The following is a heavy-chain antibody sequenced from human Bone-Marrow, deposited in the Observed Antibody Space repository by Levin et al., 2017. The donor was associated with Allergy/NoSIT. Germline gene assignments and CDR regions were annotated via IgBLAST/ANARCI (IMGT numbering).Heavy chain of an antibody. V-gene: IGHV4-39*01. Sequence: PSETLSLTCIVSGDSISSSTFYWAWSRQSPGKGLEWIGTIYYTGSTSYNPSLKSRVNMSVDTSKNQFALKLNSVTAADTAVYYCARRHYGRGRFDPWGQGIPVTVST. CDR1: GDSISSSTFY. J-gene: IGHJ5*02. CDR2: IYYTGST. CDR3: ARRHYGRGRFDP. D-gene: IGHD3-10*02.